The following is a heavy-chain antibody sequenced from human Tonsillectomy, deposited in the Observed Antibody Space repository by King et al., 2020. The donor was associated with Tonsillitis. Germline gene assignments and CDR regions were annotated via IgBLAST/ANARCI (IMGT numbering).Heavy chain of an antibody. V-gene: IGHV3-7*03. CDR3: ARKVYSTSSSN. Sequence: VQLVESGGGLVQPGGSLRLSCAASGFTFSTYWMTWVRQAPGKGLEWVANINQDGSEKYYVDSVKGRFTISRDNAKNSLSLQMNSLRAEDTAVYFCARKVYSTSSSNWGQGTLVTVSS. D-gene: IGHD6-6*01. CDR1: GFTFSTYW. CDR2: INQDGSEK. J-gene: IGHJ4*02.